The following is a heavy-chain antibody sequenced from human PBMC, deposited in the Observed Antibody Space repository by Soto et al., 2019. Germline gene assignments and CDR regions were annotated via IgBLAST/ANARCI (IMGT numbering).Heavy chain of an antibody. D-gene: IGHD2-15*01. J-gene: IGHJ3*02. V-gene: IGHV3-23*01. Sequence: PGGSLRLSCVASGFPFSSYALSWVRQTPEKGLEWVSGISGSGGRTYYADSVKGRFTISRDNSNNTLSLQMHSLRAEDTAVYFWAKGGYYSLFDIWGQGTMVTVSS. CDR1: GFPFSSYA. CDR2: ISGSGGRT. CDR3: AKGGYYSLFDI.